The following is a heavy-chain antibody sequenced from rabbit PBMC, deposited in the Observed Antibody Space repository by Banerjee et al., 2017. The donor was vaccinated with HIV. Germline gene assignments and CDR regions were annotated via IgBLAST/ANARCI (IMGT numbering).Heavy chain of an antibody. CDR1: GFSFSSSYW. CDR2: IYVDNGRT. V-gene: IGHV1S45*01. CDR3: ARERYAGYGYATDGMDL. J-gene: IGHJ6*01. D-gene: IGHD6-1*01. Sequence: QEQLEESGGDLVKPEGSLTLTCTASGFSFSSSYWICWVRQAPGKGLEWIACIYVDNGRTYYASWAKGRFTISKTSSTTVTLQMTSLTAADTATYFCARERYAGYGYATDGMDLWGPGTLVTVS.